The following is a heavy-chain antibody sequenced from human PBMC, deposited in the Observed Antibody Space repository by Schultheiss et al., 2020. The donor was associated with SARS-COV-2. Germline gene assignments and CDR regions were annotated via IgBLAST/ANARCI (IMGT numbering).Heavy chain of an antibody. CDR3: ARVGGDGFDY. D-gene: IGHD4-17*01. CDR1: GYTFTGYY. CDR2: IIPIFGTA. V-gene: IGHV1-69*13. Sequence: SVKVSCKASGYTFTGYYMHWVRQAPGQGLEWMGGIIPIFGTANYAQKFQGRVTITADESTSTAYMELSSLRSEDTAVYYCARVGGDGFDYWGQGTLVTVSS. J-gene: IGHJ4*02.